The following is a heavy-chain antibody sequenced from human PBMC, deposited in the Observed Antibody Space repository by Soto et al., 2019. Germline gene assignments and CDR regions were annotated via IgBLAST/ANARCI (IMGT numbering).Heavy chain of an antibody. CDR2: ISYDGSNK. CDR3: ARAYCGGGSCSSYFHS. J-gene: IGHJ4*02. V-gene: IGHV3-30-3*01. D-gene: IGHD2-15*01. CDR1: GFTFNSHA. Sequence: QVPLVESGGGVVQPGRSLRLSCAASGFTFNSHAMHWVRQAPDKGLEWVAVISYDGSNKYYADSVKGRFTISRDNSKNTVYLQMNTLRAEDTAVYYCARAYCGGGSCSSYFHSWGQGTLVTVSS.